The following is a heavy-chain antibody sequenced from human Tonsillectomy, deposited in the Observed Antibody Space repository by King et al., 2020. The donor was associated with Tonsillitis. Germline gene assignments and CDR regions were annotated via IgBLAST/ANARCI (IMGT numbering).Heavy chain of an antibody. CDR3: ARDGGSHDAFDI. CDR2: INSDGSST. CDR1: GFTFSSYW. J-gene: IGHJ3*02. D-gene: IGHD3-16*01. Sequence: VQLVESGGGLVQPGGSLRLSCAASGFTFSSYWMHWVRQAPGKGLVWVSRINSDGSSTSYADSVKGRFTISRDNAKNTRYLQMNSLRAEDTAVYYCARDGGSHDAFDIWGQGTMVTVSS. V-gene: IGHV3-74*01.